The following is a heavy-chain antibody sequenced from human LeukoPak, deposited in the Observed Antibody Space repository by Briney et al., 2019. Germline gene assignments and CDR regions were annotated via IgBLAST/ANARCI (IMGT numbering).Heavy chain of an antibody. V-gene: IGHV4-4*07. CDR1: GGSISSYY. D-gene: IGHD4-17*01. CDR2: IYTSGST. Sequence: SQTLSLTCTVSGGSISSYYWSWIRQPAGKGLEWIGRIYTSGSTNYNPSLKSRVTMSVDTSKNQFSLKLSSVTAADTAVYYCAREPYTVTRSGAFDIWGQGTMVTVSS. CDR3: AREPYTVTRSGAFDI. J-gene: IGHJ3*02.